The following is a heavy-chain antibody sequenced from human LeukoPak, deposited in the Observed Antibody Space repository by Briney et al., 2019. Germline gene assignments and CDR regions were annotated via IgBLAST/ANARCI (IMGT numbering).Heavy chain of an antibody. Sequence: ASVKVSCKASGYTFTGYYMHWVRQAPGQGLEWMGWINPNSGGTNYAQKFQGRVTMTRGTSISTAYMELSRLRSDDTAVYYCARENTAYAPELVGHYYFDYWGQGTLVTVSS. CDR3: ARENTAYAPELVGHYYFDY. V-gene: IGHV1-2*02. D-gene: IGHD1-26*01. J-gene: IGHJ4*02. CDR2: INPNSGGT. CDR1: GYTFTGYY.